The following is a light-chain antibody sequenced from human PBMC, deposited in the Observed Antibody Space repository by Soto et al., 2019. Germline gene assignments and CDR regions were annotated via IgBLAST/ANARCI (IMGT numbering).Light chain of an antibody. CDR3: QQAYGFPVT. CDR2: AAS. J-gene: IGKJ5*01. V-gene: IGKV1-12*01. CDR1: QNIISW. Sequence: DIQMTQSPSTVSVGDRVTITCRASQNIISWLAWYQQQPGRAPKLLIYAASILQSGVPSRFSGSGSGTDFTLTINSLQPEDFATYYCQQAYGFPVTFGQGTRLEIK.